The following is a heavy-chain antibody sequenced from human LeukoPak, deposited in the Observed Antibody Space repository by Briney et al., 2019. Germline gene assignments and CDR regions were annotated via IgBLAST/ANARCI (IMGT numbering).Heavy chain of an antibody. V-gene: IGHV3-33*01. D-gene: IGHD3-16*01. Sequence: GGSLRLSCAASGFTFSSYGMHWVRQAPGKGLEWVAAIWYDGSNKYYADSVKGRFTISRDNSKNTLYLQMNSLRAEDTAVYYCARSGGRYTYYFDYWGQGTLVTVSS. CDR3: ARSGGRYTYYFDY. CDR1: GFTFSSYG. CDR2: IWYDGSNK. J-gene: IGHJ4*02.